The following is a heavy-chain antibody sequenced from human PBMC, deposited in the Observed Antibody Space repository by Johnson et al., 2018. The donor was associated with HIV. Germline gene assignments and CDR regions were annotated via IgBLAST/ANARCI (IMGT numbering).Heavy chain of an antibody. CDR3: ARFRSSNWFDAFDI. D-gene: IGHD6-13*01. V-gene: IGHV3-11*01. CDR2: ISSSGSTI. Sequence: QVHLVESGGGLVKPGGSLRLSCAASGLTFSDYYMSWIRQAAGKGLEWISYISSSGSTIYYADSVKGRFTISRDNAKNSLYLQMNNLRAEDTAVYYCARFRSSNWFDAFDIWGQGTMVTVSA. CDR1: GLTFSDYY. J-gene: IGHJ3*02.